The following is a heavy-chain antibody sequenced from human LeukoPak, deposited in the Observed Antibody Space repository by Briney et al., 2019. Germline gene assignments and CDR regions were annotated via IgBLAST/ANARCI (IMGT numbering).Heavy chain of an antibody. D-gene: IGHD3-22*01. J-gene: IGHJ4*02. CDR3: ARGGYYYSPGRYFDY. CDR2: IYTSGST. Sequence: SETLSLTRTVSGGSISTYYWSWIRQPAGKGLEWIGRIYTSGSTDYNPSLKSRVTMSVDTSKNQFSLRLSSVTAADTAVYYCARGGYYYSPGRYFDYWGQGTLVTVSS. V-gene: IGHV4-4*07. CDR1: GGSISTYY.